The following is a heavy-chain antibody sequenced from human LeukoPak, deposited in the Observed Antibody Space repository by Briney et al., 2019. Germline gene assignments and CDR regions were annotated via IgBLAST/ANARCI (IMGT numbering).Heavy chain of an antibody. CDR1: GYTFTSYG. J-gene: IGHJ1*01. Sequence: GASVKVSCQASGYTFTSYGISWVRQTPGEGLEWLGWISAYNGNTNYAQKLQGRVTMTTVTTRSTAYMELRSLRSDGTAVYYCARDDSGYCSGGSCYVAEYFQHWGQGTLVTVSS. CDR3: ARDDSGYCSGGSCYVAEYFQH. D-gene: IGHD2-15*01. CDR2: ISAYNGNT. V-gene: IGHV1-18*04.